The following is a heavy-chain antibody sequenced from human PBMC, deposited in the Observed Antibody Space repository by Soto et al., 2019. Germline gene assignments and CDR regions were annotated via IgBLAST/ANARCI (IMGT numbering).Heavy chain of an antibody. Sequence: GGSLRLSCVASGFTFRSYDMHWVRQATGKGLEWVSVIGTTGDTHHAGSVKGRFTISRENAKNSFYLQMNSLRVGDTAVYHCAKDRGVVVISRSAFDIWGQGTMVTVSS. V-gene: IGHV3-13*01. CDR1: GFTFRSYD. D-gene: IGHD3-22*01. CDR3: AKDRGVVVISRSAFDI. CDR2: IGTTGDT. J-gene: IGHJ3*02.